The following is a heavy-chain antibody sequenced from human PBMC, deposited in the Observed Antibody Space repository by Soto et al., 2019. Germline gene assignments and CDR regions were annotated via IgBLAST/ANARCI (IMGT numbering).Heavy chain of an antibody. CDR2: IYYSGST. J-gene: IGHJ6*02. V-gene: IGHV4-59*01. Sequence: SETLSLTCTVSGGSISSYYWSWIRQPPGKGLEWIGYIYYSGSTNYNPSLKSRVTISVDTSKNQFSLKLSSVTAADTAVYYCARATYYYGMDVWGQGTTVTV. CDR3: ARATYYYGMDV. CDR1: GGSISSYY.